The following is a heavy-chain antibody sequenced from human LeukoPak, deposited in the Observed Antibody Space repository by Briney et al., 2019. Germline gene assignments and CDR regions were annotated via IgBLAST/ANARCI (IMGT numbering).Heavy chain of an antibody. Sequence: GGSLRLSCAASGFTFSTYEMTWVRQSPGKGLEWVSYISSSGSTIYYADSVKGRFTISRDNAKNSLYLQMNSLRAEDTAVYYCARDFCSSTSCFYDPWGQGTLVTVSS. D-gene: IGHD2-2*01. CDR1: GFTFSTYE. CDR2: ISSSGSTI. V-gene: IGHV3-48*03. CDR3: ARDFCSSTSCFYDP. J-gene: IGHJ5*02.